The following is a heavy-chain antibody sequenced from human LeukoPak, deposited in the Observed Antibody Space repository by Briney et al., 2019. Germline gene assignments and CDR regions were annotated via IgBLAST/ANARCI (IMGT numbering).Heavy chain of an antibody. J-gene: IGHJ4*02. CDR2: IYYSGST. CDR3: ARVRDDCTNGVCYTDYFDC. V-gene: IGHV4-30-4*01. D-gene: IGHD2-8*01. Sequence: PSETLSLTCTVSGGSISSGDYYWSWIRQPPGKGLEWIGYIYYSGSTYYNPSLKSRVTISVDTSKNQFSLKLSSVTAADTAVYYCARVRDDCTNGVCYTDYFDCWGQGTLVTVSS. CDR1: GGSISSGDYY.